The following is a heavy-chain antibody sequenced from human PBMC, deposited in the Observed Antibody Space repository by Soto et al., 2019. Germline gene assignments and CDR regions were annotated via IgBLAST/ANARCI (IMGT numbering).Heavy chain of an antibody. CDR1: GGSISSGDYY. CDR3: ARGYQTRYDSSGSFGY. J-gene: IGHJ4*02. V-gene: IGHV4-30-4*01. CDR2: IYYSGST. Sequence: NPSETLSLTCTVSGGSISSGDYYWSWIRQPPGKGLEWIGYIYYSGSTYYNPSLKSRVTISVDTSKNQFSLKLSSVTAADTAVYYRARGYQTRYDSSGSFGYWGQGTLVTVSS. D-gene: IGHD3-22*01.